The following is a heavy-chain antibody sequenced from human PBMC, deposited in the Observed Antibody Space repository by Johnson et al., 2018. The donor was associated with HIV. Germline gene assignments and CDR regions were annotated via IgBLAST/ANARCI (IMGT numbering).Heavy chain of an antibody. CDR3: ARRIAAADDAFDI. CDR2: ISYDGSNK. Sequence: QVQLVESGGGVVQPGRSLRLSCAVSGFTFSSYGMHWVRQAPGKGLEWVAVISYDGSNKYYADSVKGRFTISRDNSKNTLYLQMNSLRAEDTAMYYCARRIAAADDAFDIWGQGTMVTVSS. V-gene: IGHV3-30*19. J-gene: IGHJ3*02. D-gene: IGHD6-25*01. CDR1: GFTFSSYG.